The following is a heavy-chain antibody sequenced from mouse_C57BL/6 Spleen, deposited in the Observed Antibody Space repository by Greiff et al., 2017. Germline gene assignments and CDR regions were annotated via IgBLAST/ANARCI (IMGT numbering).Heavy chain of an antibody. Sequence: EVHLVESGGGLVKPGGSLKLSCAASGFTFSSYAMSWVRQTPEKRLEWVATISDGGSYTYYPDNVKGRFTISRDNAKNNLYLQMSHLKSEDTALYYCAREGDSSGYFDYWGQGTTLTVSS. CDR3: AREGDSSGYFDY. J-gene: IGHJ2*01. D-gene: IGHD3-2*02. CDR1: GFTFSSYA. CDR2: ISDGGSYT. V-gene: IGHV5-4*01.